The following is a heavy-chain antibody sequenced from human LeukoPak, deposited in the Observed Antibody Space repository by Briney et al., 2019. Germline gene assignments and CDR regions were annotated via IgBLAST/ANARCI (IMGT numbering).Heavy chain of an antibody. CDR3: ASGYDYVWGSYRYTGAYFDY. J-gene: IGHJ4*02. CDR2: IYTSGST. V-gene: IGHV4-61*02. CDR1: GGSISSGSYY. D-gene: IGHD3-16*02. Sequence: PSETLSLTCTVSGGSISSGSYYWSWIRQPAGKGLEWIGRIYTSGSTNYNPSLKSRATISVDTSKNQFSLKLSSVTAADTAVYYCASGYDYVWGSYRYTGAYFDYWGQGTLVTVSS.